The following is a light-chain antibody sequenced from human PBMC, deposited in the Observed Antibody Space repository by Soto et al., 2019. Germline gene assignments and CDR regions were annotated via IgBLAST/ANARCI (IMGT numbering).Light chain of an antibody. J-gene: IGKJ5*01. CDR2: GAS. V-gene: IGKV3-20*01. CDR3: KQYGSSHN. Sequence: ELVLTQSPVTLSLSPGARANLSCRASQSVTSTYLAWYQQKPGQAPRLLIYGASSRAIGIPDRFSGSVSGSDFILTINRLEPEDFAVYYCKQYGSSHNFGQGTQLEIK. CDR1: QSVTSTY.